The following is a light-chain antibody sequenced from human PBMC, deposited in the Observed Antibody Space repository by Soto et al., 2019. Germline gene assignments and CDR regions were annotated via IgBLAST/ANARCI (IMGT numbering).Light chain of an antibody. CDR2: GAS. CDR3: QQYGNSPPNT. Sequence: IVLTQSPGTLYLSPGERATLSCRASQSVSSSYLAWYQQKPGQAPRLLIYGASSRATGIPDRFSGSGSGTDFTLTISRLEPEDFAVYFCQQYGNSPPNTFGQGTKVEIK. V-gene: IGKV3-20*01. J-gene: IGKJ2*01. CDR1: QSVSSSY.